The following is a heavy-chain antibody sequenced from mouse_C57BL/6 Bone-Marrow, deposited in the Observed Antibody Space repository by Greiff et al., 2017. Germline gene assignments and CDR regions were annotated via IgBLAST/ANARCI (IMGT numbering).Heavy chain of an antibody. D-gene: IGHD1-1*01. CDR1: GFTFSDYY. J-gene: IGHJ4*01. CDR2: INYDGSST. CDR3: ARDGSSYEGAMDY. V-gene: IGHV5-16*01. Sequence: EVKLVESEGGLVQPGSSLKLSCTASGFTFSDYYMAWVRKVPEKGLEWVANINYDGSSTYYLDSLKSRFIISSDNAKNILYLQMSSLKSEYTATYYCARDGSSYEGAMDYWGQGTSVTVAS.